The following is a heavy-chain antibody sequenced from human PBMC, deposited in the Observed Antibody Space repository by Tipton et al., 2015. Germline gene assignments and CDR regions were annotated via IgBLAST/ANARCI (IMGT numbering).Heavy chain of an antibody. CDR1: GASLNSGGYY. CDR2: IYHTGST. D-gene: IGHD2-8*02. J-gene: IGHJ3*02. Sequence: TLSLTCTVSGASLNSGGYYWSWIRQPPGKGLEWIGEIYHTGSTNYNPSLKSRVTISVDTSKNQFSLKLNSVTAADTAVYYCAPRPHWWGAFDIWGQGTMVTVSS. V-gene: IGHV4-31*03. CDR3: APRPHWWGAFDI.